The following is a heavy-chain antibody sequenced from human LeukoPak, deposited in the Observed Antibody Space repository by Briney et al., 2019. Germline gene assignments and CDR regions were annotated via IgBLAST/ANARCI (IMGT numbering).Heavy chain of an antibody. D-gene: IGHD3-10*01. Sequence: SVKVSCTASGGTFSSYAISWVRQAHGQGLEWMGGIIPIYGTANYAQKFQGRVTITADESTSTAYMELSSLRSEDTAVYYCARGADGYYGSGLDYYYYGMDVWGKGTTVTVSS. CDR2: IIPIYGTA. V-gene: IGHV1-69*13. CDR3: ARGADGYYGSGLDYYYYGMDV. CDR1: GGTFSSYA. J-gene: IGHJ6*04.